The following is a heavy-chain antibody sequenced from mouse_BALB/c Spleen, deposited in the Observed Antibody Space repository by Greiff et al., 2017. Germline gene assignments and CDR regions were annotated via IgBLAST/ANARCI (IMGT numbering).Heavy chain of an antibody. CDR2: IDPANGNT. J-gene: IGHJ3*01. CDR1: GFNIKDTY. Sequence: VHVKQSGAELVKPGASVKLSCTASGFNIKDTYMHWVKQRPEQGLEWIGRIDPANGNTKYDPKFQGKATITADTSSNTAYLQLSSLTSEDTAVYYCARGMGRPYWGQGTLVTVSA. D-gene: IGHD4-1*01. CDR3: ARGMGRPY. V-gene: IGHV14-3*02.